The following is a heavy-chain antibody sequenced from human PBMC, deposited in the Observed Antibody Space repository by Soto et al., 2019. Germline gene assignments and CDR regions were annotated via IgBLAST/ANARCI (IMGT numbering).Heavy chain of an antibody. Sequence: SETLSLTCTVSGGSISSGGYYWSWIRQPPGKGLEWIGHIYNSGSTYNNPSLKSRVTISVDTSKNQFSLNLNSVTAADTAVYYCARGPAGDKVDYWGQGTLVTVS. CDR3: ARGPAGDKVDY. CDR1: GGSISSGGYY. CDR2: IYNSGST. V-gene: IGHV4-30-4*01. D-gene: IGHD7-27*01. J-gene: IGHJ4*02.